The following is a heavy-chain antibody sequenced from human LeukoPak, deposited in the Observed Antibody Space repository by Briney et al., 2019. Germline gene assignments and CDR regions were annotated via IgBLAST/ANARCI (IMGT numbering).Heavy chain of an antibody. V-gene: IGHV1-2*02. Sequence: GASVKVSCKASGYTFAGYYMHWVRQAPGQGLEWMGWINPNSGGTNYAQKFQGRVTMTRDTSISTAYMELSRLRSDDTAVYYCARGGITQRPNWFDPWGQGTLVTVSS. CDR1: GYTFAGYY. CDR3: ARGGITQRPNWFDP. D-gene: IGHD1-14*01. CDR2: INPNSGGT. J-gene: IGHJ5*02.